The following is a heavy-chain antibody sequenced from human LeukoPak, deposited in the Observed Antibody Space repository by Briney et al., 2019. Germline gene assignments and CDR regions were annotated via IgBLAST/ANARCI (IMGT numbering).Heavy chain of an antibody. CDR3: ARAMDV. J-gene: IGHJ6*02. V-gene: IGHV3-7*04. CDR2: IKQDGSEK. CDR1: GFTLSSYW. Sequence: GGSLRLSCAASGFTLSSYWMNWVRQAPGKGLEWVANIKQDGSEKYYVDSVKGRFPISTDNAKNSLYLQMNTLRAEDTAEYYCARAMDVWGQGTTVTVSS.